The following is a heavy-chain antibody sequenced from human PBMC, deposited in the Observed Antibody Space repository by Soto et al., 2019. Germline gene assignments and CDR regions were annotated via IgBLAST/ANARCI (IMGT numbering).Heavy chain of an antibody. V-gene: IGHV3-30-3*01. Sequence: VGSLRLSCAASGFTFSSYAMHWVRQAPGKGLEWVAVISYDGSNKYYADSVKGRFTISRDNSKNTLYLQMNSLRAEDTAVYYCASSQRGYTYGRDGMDVWGQGTTVTVSS. CDR1: GFTFSSYA. D-gene: IGHD5-18*01. CDR3: ASSQRGYTYGRDGMDV. CDR2: ISYDGSNK. J-gene: IGHJ6*02.